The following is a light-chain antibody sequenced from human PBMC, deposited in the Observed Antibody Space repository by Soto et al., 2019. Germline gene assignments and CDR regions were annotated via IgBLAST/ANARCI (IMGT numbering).Light chain of an antibody. CDR3: SSYTTSSTYV. Sequence: QSVLTQPASVSGSPGQSITISCTGTSNDVGGYNYVSWYQQYLGKAPKLMIYEVSNRPSGISNRFSGSKSGNTASLTISGLQAEDEADCYCSSYTTSSTYVFGTGTKVTVL. J-gene: IGLJ1*01. CDR2: EVS. V-gene: IGLV2-14*01. CDR1: SNDVGGYNY.